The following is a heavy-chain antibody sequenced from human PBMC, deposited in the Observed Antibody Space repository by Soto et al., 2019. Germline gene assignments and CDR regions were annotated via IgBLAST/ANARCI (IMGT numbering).Heavy chain of an antibody. Sequence: QARLVQSGAEVKKPGSSVRVSCKASGGTFSSFPIAWVRQAPGQGLEWVGGIIPIFGTTEYAQNFRDSVTMYADESTSTAYMELSFLSFEDTAVSYCAMIEYSSGSDYWGQGTLVTVFS. J-gene: IGHJ4*02. V-gene: IGHV1-69*01. CDR2: IIPIFGTT. D-gene: IGHD6-19*01. CDR1: GGTFSSFP. CDR3: AMIEYSSGSDY.